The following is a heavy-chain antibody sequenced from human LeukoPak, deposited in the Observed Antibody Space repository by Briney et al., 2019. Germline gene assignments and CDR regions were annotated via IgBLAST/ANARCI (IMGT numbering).Heavy chain of an antibody. Sequence: GGSLRLSCAASGFAFSSYGMHWVRQAPGKGLEWVAFIRYDGSNKYYADSVKGRFTISRDNSKNTLYLQMNSLRAEDTAVYYCAKSRVYDFWSGYFYWGQGTLVTVSS. CDR3: AKSRVYDFWSGYFY. D-gene: IGHD3-3*01. J-gene: IGHJ4*02. V-gene: IGHV3-30*02. CDR1: GFAFSSYG. CDR2: IRYDGSNK.